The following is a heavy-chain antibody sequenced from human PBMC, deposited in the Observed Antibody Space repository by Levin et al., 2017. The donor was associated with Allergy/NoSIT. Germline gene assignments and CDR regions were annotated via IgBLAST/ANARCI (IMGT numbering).Heavy chain of an antibody. CDR2: IIPIFGTA. V-gene: IGHV1-69*06. Sequence: SVKVSCKASGGTFSSYAISWVRQAPGQGLEWMGGIIPIFGTANYAQKFQGRVTITADKSTSTAYMELSSLRSEDTAVYYCAREHGDYSGYFDYWGQGTLVTVSS. D-gene: IGHD4-17*01. CDR3: AREHGDYSGYFDY. CDR1: GGTFSSYA. J-gene: IGHJ4*02.